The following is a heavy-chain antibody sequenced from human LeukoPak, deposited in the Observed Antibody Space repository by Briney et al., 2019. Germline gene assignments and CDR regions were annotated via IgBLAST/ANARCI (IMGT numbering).Heavy chain of an antibody. CDR2: ISWNSGSI. J-gene: IGHJ4*02. CDR3: AKDSGSSWYENYYFDY. Sequence: GGSLRLSCAASGFTFSSYGMHWVRQAPGKGLEWVSGISWNSGSIGYADSVKGRFTISRDNAKNSLYLQMNSLRAEDTALYYCAKDSGSSWYENYYFDYWGQGTLVTVSS. D-gene: IGHD6-13*01. CDR1: GFTFSSYG. V-gene: IGHV3-9*01.